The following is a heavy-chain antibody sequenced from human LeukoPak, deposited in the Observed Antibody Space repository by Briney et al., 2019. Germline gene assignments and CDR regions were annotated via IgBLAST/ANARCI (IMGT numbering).Heavy chain of an antibody. Sequence: ASVKVSCKASGYTFTSYDINWVRQATGQGLEWMGWMNPNSGNTGYAQEFQGRVTMTRNTSISTAYMELSSLRSEDTAVYYCARALHTGGETGYWGQGTLVTVSS. D-gene: IGHD4-23*01. J-gene: IGHJ4*02. CDR1: GYTFTSYD. CDR2: MNPNSGNT. CDR3: ARALHTGGETGY. V-gene: IGHV1-8*01.